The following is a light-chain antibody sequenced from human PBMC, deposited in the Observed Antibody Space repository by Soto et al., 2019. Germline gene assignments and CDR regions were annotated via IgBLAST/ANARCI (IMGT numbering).Light chain of an antibody. CDR3: QQYHSYPAT. J-gene: IGKJ4*01. CDR1: QDISNF. CDR2: GAS. Sequence: DIQMTQSPSSLSASVGDRVTITCRASQDISNFLAWFHQAPGKAPKSLIYGASSLQSGVPSKFSGSGSGTEFTLTISSLQPEDFGTYCQQYHSYPATFGGGTKVEIQ. V-gene: IGKV1-16*02.